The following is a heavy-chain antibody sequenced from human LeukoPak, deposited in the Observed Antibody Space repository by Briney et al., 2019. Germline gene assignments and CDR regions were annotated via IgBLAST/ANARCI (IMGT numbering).Heavy chain of an antibody. CDR3: ARHSGMDV. J-gene: IGHJ6*04. Sequence: ASVKVSCKASGYTFTSYYMHWVRQAPGQGLEWMGTINPTGGSADYAQKSQGRVTMTGDTSTSAVYMELSSLRSEDTAVYYCARHSGMDVWGKGTTVTVSS. CDR1: GYTFTSYY. V-gene: IGHV1-46*01. CDR2: INPTGGSA.